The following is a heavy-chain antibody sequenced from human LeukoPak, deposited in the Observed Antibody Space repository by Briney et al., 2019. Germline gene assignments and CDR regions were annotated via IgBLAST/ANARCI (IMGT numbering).Heavy chain of an antibody. Sequence: ASVKVSCKASGYTFTSYYMHWVRQAPGQGLEWMGIINPSGGSTSYAQKFQGRVTMTRDTSTSTVHMELSSLRSEDTAVYYCARDVDIVATIMSYYYGMDVWGQGTTVTVSS. D-gene: IGHD5-12*01. CDR2: INPSGGST. J-gene: IGHJ6*02. V-gene: IGHV1-46*01. CDR3: ARDVDIVATIMSYYYGMDV. CDR1: GYTFTSYY.